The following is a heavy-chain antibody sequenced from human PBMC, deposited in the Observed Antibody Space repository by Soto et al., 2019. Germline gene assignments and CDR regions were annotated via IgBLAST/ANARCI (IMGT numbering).Heavy chain of an antibody. CDR1: GFTFSSYA. CDR2: ISGSGGST. CDR3: AKDSSSPYYDFWSGYPRGSFDY. J-gene: IGHJ4*02. V-gene: IGHV3-23*01. D-gene: IGHD3-3*01. Sequence: GGSLRLSCAASGFTFSSYAMSWVRQAPGKGLEWVSAISGSGGSTYYADSVKGRFTISRDNSKNTLYLQMNSLRAEDTAVYYCAKDSSSPYYDFWSGYPRGSFDYWGQGTLVTVSS.